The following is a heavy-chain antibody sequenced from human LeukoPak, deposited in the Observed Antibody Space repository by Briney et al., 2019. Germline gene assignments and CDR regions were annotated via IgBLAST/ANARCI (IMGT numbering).Heavy chain of an antibody. CDR1: GNYW. CDR3: ARKDIVLMVYAILPRGSSHYGMDV. D-gene: IGHD2-8*01. J-gene: IGHJ6*02. CDR2: INSDGSWT. Sequence: GGSLRLSCAASGNYWMHWVRQVPGKGLVWVSHINSDGSWTSYADSVKGRFTISKDNAKNTVYLQMNSLRAEDTAVYYCARKDIVLMVYAILPRGSSHYGMDVWGQGTTVTVSS. V-gene: IGHV3-74*01.